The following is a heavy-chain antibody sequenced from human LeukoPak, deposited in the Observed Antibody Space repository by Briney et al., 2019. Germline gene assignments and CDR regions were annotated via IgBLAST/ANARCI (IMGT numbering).Heavy chain of an antibody. D-gene: IGHD2-8*01. CDR3: ARRGVDSYYYYMDV. J-gene: IGHJ6*03. CDR1: GFAFSTSW. CDR2: IKQDGSEK. Sequence: GGSLRLSCAASGFAFSTSWMSWVRQAPGKGLEWVANIKQDGSEKYYMDSVKGRFTISRDNAKNSLYLQMNSLTVEDTAVYYCARRGVDSYYYYMDVWGTGTTVIVSS. V-gene: IGHV3-7*01.